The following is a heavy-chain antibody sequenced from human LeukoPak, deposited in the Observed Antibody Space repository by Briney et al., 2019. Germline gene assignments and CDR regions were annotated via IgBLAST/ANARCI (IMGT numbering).Heavy chain of an antibody. CDR3: ARGRVARAARQYYYYYMDV. J-gene: IGHJ6*03. CDR1: GYSISSGYY. Sequence: SETLSLTCTVSGYSISSGYYWDWIRQPPGKGLEWIGSIYHSGSTYYNPSLKSRVTISVDTSKNQFSLKLSSVTAADTAVYYCARGRVARAARQYYYYYMDVWGKGTTVTVSS. D-gene: IGHD6-6*01. V-gene: IGHV4-38-2*02. CDR2: IYHSGST.